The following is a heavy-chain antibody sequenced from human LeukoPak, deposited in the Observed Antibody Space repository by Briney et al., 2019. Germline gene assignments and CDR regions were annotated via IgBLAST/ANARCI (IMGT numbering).Heavy chain of an antibody. CDR1: GFTFSSYG. J-gene: IGHJ5*02. Sequence: PGGSLRLSCAASGFTFSSYGMHWVRQAPGKGLEWVAVISYDGSNKYYVDSVKGRFTISRDNSKHTLYLQMNSLRAEDTAVYYCAKAPRITIFGVVLNWFDPWGQGTLVTVSS. D-gene: IGHD3-3*01. V-gene: IGHV3-30*18. CDR2: ISYDGSNK. CDR3: AKAPRITIFGVVLNWFDP.